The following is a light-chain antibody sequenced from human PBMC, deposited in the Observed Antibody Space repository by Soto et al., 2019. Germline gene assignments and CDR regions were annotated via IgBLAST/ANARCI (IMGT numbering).Light chain of an antibody. J-gene: IGKJ3*01. CDR3: QQYNYWPFT. CDR1: QSVATN. CDR2: GAS. Sequence: EIVMTQSPATLSVSPGERATLSCRASQSVATNLAWYHQKPGQAPRLLYSGASTRATDIPARFSGSGSGTEFTLTISNLQSEDFAVYYCQQYNYWPFTFGPGTKVDIK. V-gene: IGKV3-15*01.